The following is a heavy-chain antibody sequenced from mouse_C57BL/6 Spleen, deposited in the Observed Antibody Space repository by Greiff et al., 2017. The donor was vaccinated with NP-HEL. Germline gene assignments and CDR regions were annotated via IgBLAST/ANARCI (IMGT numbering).Heavy chain of an antibody. CDR2: IYPGSGST. Sequence: VKLQQPGAELVKPGASVKMSCKASGYTFTSYWITWVKQRPGQGLEWIGDIYPGSGSTNYNEKFKSKATLTVDTSSSTAYMQLSSLTSEDSAVYYCASPFTTVVADYWGQGTTLTVSS. V-gene: IGHV1-55*01. D-gene: IGHD1-1*01. CDR1: GYTFTSYW. J-gene: IGHJ2*01. CDR3: ASPFTTVVADY.